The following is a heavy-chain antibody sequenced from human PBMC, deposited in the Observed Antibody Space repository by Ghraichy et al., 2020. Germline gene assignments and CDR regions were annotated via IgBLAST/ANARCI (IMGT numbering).Heavy chain of an antibody. D-gene: IGHD1-7*01. J-gene: IGHJ4*02. CDR3: ALSRYNWNYDY. CDR2: INHSGST. V-gene: IGHV4-34*01. CDR1: GGSFSGYY. Sequence: GSLRLSCAVYGGSFSGYYWSWIRQPPGKGLEWIGEINHSGSTNYNPSLKSRVTISVDTSKNQFSLKLSSVTAADTAVYYCALSRYNWNYDYWGQGTLVTVSP.